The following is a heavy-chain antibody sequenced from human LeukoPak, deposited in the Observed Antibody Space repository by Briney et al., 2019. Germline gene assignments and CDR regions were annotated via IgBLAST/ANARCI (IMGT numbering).Heavy chain of an antibody. CDR3: ARATLVDIVATSYDY. CDR2: IIPIFGTA. D-gene: IGHD5-12*01. J-gene: IGHJ4*02. V-gene: IGHV1-69*13. CDR1: GGTFSSYA. Sequence: ASVKVSCKASGGTFSSYAISWVRQAPGQGLEWMGGIIPIFGTANYAQKFQGRVTITADESTSTAYMELSSLRSEDTAVYYCARATLVDIVATSYDYWGQGTLVTVSS.